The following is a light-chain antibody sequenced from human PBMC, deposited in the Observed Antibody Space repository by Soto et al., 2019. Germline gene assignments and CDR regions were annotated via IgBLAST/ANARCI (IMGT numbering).Light chain of an antibody. CDR2: DTS. V-gene: IGLV1-40*01. J-gene: IGLJ2*01. Sequence: QSVLTQPPSVSGAPGQRVTISCTGSSSNIGAGYDVHWYQQLPGTAPQVIIYDTSNRPSGVPDRFSGSKSGTSASLAITGLQADDEADYYCQSYDSSLSGSVFGGGTQLTVL. CDR1: SSNIGAGYD. CDR3: QSYDSSLSGSV.